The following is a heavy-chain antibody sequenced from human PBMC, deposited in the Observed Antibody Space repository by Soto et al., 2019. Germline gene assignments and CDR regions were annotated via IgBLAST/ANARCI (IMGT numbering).Heavy chain of an antibody. D-gene: IGHD3-3*01. CDR2: IYWNDDK. V-gene: IGHV2-5*01. J-gene: IGHJ4*02. Sequence: SGPTLVNPTQTLTLTCTFSGFSLSTSGVGVGWIRQPPGKALEWLALIYWNDDKRYSPSLKSRLTITKDTSKNQVVLTMTNMDPVDTATYYCAHSTLPVYYFWSGSPFRYYFDYWGQGTLVTVS. CDR3: AHSTLPVYYFWSGSPFRYYFDY. CDR1: GFSLSTSGVG.